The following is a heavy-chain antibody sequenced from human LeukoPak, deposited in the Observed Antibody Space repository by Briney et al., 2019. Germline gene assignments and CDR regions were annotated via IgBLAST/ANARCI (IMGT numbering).Heavy chain of an antibody. V-gene: IGHV4-34*01. Sequence: SETLSLTCAVYGESFSGYCWSWIRQSPGKGLEWIGEINHSGSTNYNPSLKSRVTISVETSKNQFSLRLSSVTAADTAVYYCARGERYDFHFDYWGQGTLVTVSS. J-gene: IGHJ4*02. CDR2: INHSGST. D-gene: IGHD3-3*01. CDR1: GESFSGYC. CDR3: ARGERYDFHFDY.